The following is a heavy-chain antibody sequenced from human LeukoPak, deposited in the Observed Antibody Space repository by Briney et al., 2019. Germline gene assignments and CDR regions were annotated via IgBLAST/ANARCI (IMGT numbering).Heavy chain of an antibody. CDR1: GGSISSGGYY. D-gene: IGHD2-8*01. Sequence: PSQTLSLTCTVSGGSISSGGYYWSWIRQHPGKGLEWIGYIYYSGSTYYNPSLKSRVTISVDTSKNQFSLKLSSVTAADTAVYYCARLRRYCTNSVCYDFDYWGQGTLVTVSS. J-gene: IGHJ4*02. CDR2: IYYSGST. V-gene: IGHV4-31*03. CDR3: ARLRRYCTNSVCYDFDY.